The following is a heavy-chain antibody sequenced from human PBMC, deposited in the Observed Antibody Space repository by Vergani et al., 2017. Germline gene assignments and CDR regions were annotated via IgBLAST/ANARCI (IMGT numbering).Heavy chain of an antibody. J-gene: IGHJ4*02. CDR2: ISYDGSNK. Sequence: VQLVESGGGVVQPGRSLRLSCAASGFIFSSYVMHWVRQAPGKGLEWVAVISYDGSNKYYADSVKGRFTISRDNSKNTLYLQMNSVRAEDTAVYYCASAGDLSSGWYGDYFDYWGQGTLVTVSS. V-gene: IGHV3-30-3*01. CDR3: ASAGDLSSGWYGDYFDY. CDR1: GFIFSSYV. D-gene: IGHD6-19*01.